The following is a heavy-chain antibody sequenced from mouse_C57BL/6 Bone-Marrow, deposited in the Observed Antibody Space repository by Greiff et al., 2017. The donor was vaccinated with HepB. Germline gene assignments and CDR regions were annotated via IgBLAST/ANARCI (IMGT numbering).Heavy chain of an antibody. J-gene: IGHJ3*01. CDR1: GYTFTDHT. V-gene: IGHV1-78*01. D-gene: IGHD2-5*01. CDR3: AVAYYSNYDLAWFAY. Sequence: VHLVESDAELVKPGASVKISCKVSGYTFTDHTIHWMKQRPEQGLEWIGYIYPRDGSTKYNEKFKGKATLTADKSSSTAYMQLNSLTSEDSAVYFCAVAYYSNYDLAWFAYWGQGTLVTVSA. CDR2: IYPRDGST.